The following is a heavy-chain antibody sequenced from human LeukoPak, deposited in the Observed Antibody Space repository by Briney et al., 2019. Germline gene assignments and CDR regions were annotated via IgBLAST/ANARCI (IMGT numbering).Heavy chain of an antibody. CDR1: GFTFSSYA. CDR2: ISGSGGST. V-gene: IGHV3-23*01. J-gene: IGHJ4*02. D-gene: IGHD1-26*01. Sequence: PGGALRLSCSASGFTFSSYAMRWVPQAPGKGLEWVSAISGSGGSTYYADSVKGRFTISRDNSKNTLYLQMNSLRAEDTAVYYCAKDRGVGAIDYWGQGTLVTVSS. CDR3: AKDRGVGAIDY.